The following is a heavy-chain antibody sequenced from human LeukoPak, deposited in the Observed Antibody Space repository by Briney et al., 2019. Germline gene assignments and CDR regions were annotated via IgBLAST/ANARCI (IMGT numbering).Heavy chain of an antibody. CDR3: ATVERSYWTYFDY. J-gene: IGHJ4*02. CDR1: GFTFSSYG. D-gene: IGHD1-1*01. CDR2: ISYDGSNK. Sequence: AGGSLRLSCAASGFTFSSYGMHWVRQAPGKGLEWVAVISYDGSNKYYADSVKGRFTISRDNSKNTLYLQMNSLRAEDTAVYYCATVERSYWTYFDYWGQGTLVTVSS. V-gene: IGHV3-30*03.